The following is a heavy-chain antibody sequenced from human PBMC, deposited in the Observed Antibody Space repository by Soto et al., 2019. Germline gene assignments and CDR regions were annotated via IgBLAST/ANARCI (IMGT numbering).Heavy chain of an antibody. Sequence: QVQLVQSGAEVKTPGASVKVSCTASGYTFTNYDIYWVRQATGQGRECVGWMNPNSGNTDYPQKVQGRVTMTRNTSISTAYMELTSRRSEDTAVYYCARVGPGYYFGMDVWGQGTTVTVSS. J-gene: IGHJ6*02. CDR2: MNPNSGNT. V-gene: IGHV1-8*01. CDR1: GYTFTNYD. CDR3: ARVGPGYYFGMDV.